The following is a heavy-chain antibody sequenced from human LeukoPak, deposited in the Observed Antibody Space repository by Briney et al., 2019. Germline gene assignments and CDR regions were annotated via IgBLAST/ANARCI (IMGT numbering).Heavy chain of an antibody. CDR1: GYSFTDSW. CDR3: ARFRQSPCTGTNCYHYFDY. J-gene: IGHJ4*02. CDR2: IYPSDSDI. V-gene: IGHV5-51*01. D-gene: IGHD2-2*01. Sequence: GESLKISCKASGYSFTDSWIGWVRQMPGKGLEWMAIIYPSDSDIKYSPSFQGQVSISADKSISTTFLQWSGLKASDTAMYFGARFRQSPCTGTNCYHYFDYWGQGTLVTVSS.